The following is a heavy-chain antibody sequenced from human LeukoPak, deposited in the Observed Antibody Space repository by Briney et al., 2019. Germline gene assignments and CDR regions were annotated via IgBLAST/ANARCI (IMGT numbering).Heavy chain of an antibody. CDR2: ISSSSSYI. Sequence: GGSLRLSCAASGFTFSSYSMNCVRQAPGKGLEWVSSISSSSSYIYYADSVKGRFTISRDNAKNSLYLQMNSLRAEDTAVYYCARELGYYYDSIGYWGQGTLVTVSS. CDR3: ARELGYYYDSIGY. V-gene: IGHV3-21*01. CDR1: GFTFSSYS. J-gene: IGHJ4*02. D-gene: IGHD3-22*01.